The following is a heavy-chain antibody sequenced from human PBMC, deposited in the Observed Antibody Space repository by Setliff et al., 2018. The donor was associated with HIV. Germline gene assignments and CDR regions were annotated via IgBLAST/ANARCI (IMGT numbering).Heavy chain of an antibody. CDR1: GGSISSSNW. CDR3: ARVSSSYYFLGAFDS. CDR2: IYSGGTT. V-gene: IGHV4-4*02. D-gene: IGHD6-13*01. Sequence: SETLSLTCAVSGGSISSSNWWSWVRQPPGKGLEWIGNIYSGGTTYYNSSLRSRVTISVDTSKNQFSLKLRSATATDTALYYCARVSSSYYFLGAFDSWGQGTLVTVSS. J-gene: IGHJ4*02.